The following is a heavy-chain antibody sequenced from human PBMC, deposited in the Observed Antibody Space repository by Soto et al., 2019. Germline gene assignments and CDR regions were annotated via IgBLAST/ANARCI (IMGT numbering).Heavy chain of an antibody. Sequence: NASETLSLTCAVSGGSISSSNWWSWVRQPPGKGLEWIGEIYHSGSTNYNPSLKSRVTISVDKSKNQFSLKLSSVTAADTAVYYCARAEGIWNYAWDYYYGMDVWGQGTTVTVSS. D-gene: IGHD1-7*01. CDR3: ARAEGIWNYAWDYYYGMDV. V-gene: IGHV4-4*02. CDR2: IYHSGST. J-gene: IGHJ6*02. CDR1: GGSISSSNW.